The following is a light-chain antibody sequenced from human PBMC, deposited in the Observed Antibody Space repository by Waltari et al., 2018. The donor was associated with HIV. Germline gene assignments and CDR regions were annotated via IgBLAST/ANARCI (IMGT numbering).Light chain of an antibody. J-gene: IGLJ1*01. CDR3: CSYAGRYTYV. Sequence: QSALTQPRSVSGSPGQSVTISCTGTSSDVGGSNYVSWYQHHPGKAPKFMIYDVTKRPSGVPDRFSGSKSGNTASLTISGLQAEDEADYYCCSYAGRYTYVFGTGTKVTVL. CDR1: SSDVGGSNY. CDR2: DVT. V-gene: IGLV2-11*01.